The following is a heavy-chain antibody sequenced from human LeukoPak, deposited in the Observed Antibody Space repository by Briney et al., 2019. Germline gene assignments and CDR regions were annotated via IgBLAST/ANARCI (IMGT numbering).Heavy chain of an antibody. Sequence: PSETLSLTCTVSGGSISSGGYYWSWIRQHPGKGLEWIGYIYYSGSTYYNPSLKSRVTISVDTSKNQFSLKLSSVTAADTPVYYCARDTGERTYVWGSYRYFDYWGQGTLVTVS. V-gene: IGHV4-31*03. CDR3: ARDTGERTYVWGSYRYFDY. J-gene: IGHJ4*02. D-gene: IGHD3-16*02. CDR2: IYYSGST. CDR1: GGSISSGGYY.